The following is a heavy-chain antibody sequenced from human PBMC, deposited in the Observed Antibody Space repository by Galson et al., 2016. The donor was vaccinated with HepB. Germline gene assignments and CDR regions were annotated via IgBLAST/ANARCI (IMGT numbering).Heavy chain of an antibody. CDR1: GFSFSTYA. Sequence: SLRLSCAASGFSFSTYAMHWVRQAPGKGLEWVALISYDGSYSSYADSVKGRFTISRDNSKKTLYLQMNSLRAEDTAVYYCAKVPSMVRGFWGHGSLV. CDR3: AKVPSMVRGF. J-gene: IGHJ4*01. V-gene: IGHV3-30*18. CDR2: ISYDGSYS. D-gene: IGHD3-10*01.